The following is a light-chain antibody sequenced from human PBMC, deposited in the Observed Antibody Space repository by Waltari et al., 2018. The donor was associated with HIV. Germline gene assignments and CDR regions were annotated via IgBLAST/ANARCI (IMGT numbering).Light chain of an antibody. CDR1: SSNIGAGYD. V-gene: IGLV1-40*01. CDR2: GNS. CDR3: PSYDSSLSAPYV. J-gene: IGLJ1*01. Sequence: QSVLTQPPSVSGAPGQRVTISCTGSSSNIGAGYDVHWYQQLPGAAPKCLIYGNSECTSWVQNGFSGFKSCTSASRAMTGLQAEDEADYYGPSYDSSLSAPYVFGTGTRVTVI.